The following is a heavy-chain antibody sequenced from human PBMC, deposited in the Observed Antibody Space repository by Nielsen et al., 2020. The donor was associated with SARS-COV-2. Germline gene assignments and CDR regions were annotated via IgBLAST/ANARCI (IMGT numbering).Heavy chain of an antibody. Sequence: GESLKISCKGSGYSFTSYWISWVRQMPGKGLEWMGRIDPSDSYTNYSPSFQGHVTISADKSISTAYLQWSSLKASDTAMYYCARVRITMNWFDPWGQGTLVTVSS. D-gene: IGHD3-10*01. CDR1: GYSFTSYW. CDR2: IDPSDSYT. CDR3: ARVRITMNWFDP. J-gene: IGHJ5*02. V-gene: IGHV5-10-1*01.